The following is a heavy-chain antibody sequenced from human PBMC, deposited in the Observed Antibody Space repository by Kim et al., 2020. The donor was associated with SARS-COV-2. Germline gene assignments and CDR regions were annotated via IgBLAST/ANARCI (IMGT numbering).Heavy chain of an antibody. CDR1: GYIFINYG. CDR3: ARGSISHWPLDY. Sequence: ASVKVSCKASGYIFINYGMYWVRQAPGQSPEWMGWINPENGDTKYSQKFQGRVTITRDTAATTAYMELSSLTSEDTAVYFCARGSISHWPLDYWGQGTLVTVSS. V-gene: IGHV1-3*01. J-gene: IGHJ4*02. D-gene: IGHD1-1*01. CDR2: INPENGDT.